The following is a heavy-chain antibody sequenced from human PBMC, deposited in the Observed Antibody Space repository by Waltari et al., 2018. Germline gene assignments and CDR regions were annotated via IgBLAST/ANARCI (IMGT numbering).Heavy chain of an antibody. V-gene: IGHV4-38-2*01. J-gene: IGHJ6*02. CDR3: ARVRPGETDTVTTLLGMDV. Sequence: QVQLQESGPGLVKPSETLSLTCAVSGYSISSGYYWGWIRQPPGKGLEWIGSIYHSGSTYYNPSLKSRVTISVDTSKNQFSLKLSSVTAADTAVYYCARVRPGETDTVTTLLGMDVWGQGTTVTVSS. CDR2: IYHSGST. CDR1: GYSISSGYY. D-gene: IGHD4-4*01.